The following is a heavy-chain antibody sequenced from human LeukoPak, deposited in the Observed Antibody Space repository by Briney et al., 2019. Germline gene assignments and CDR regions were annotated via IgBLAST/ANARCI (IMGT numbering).Heavy chain of an antibody. CDR2: ISGSGGST. J-gene: IGHJ4*02. Sequence: PGGSLRLSCAASGFTFSSYAMSWVRQAPGKGLEWVSAISGSGGSTYYADSVKGRFTISRDNSKNTRYLQMNSLRAEDTAVYYCAKDVSDFWSGYYDWGQGTLVTVSS. CDR1: GFTFSSYA. CDR3: AKDVSDFWSGYYD. V-gene: IGHV3-23*01. D-gene: IGHD3-3*01.